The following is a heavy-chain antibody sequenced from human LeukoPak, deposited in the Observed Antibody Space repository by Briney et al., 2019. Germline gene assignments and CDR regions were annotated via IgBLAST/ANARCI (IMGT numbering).Heavy chain of an antibody. CDR3: ARVGYSYGYGY. V-gene: IGHV4-34*01. CDR1: GGSFSGYY. CDR2: INHSGST. J-gene: IGHJ4*02. D-gene: IGHD5-18*01. Sequence: SETLSLTCAVYGGSFSGYYWSWIRQPPGKGLEWIGEINHSGSTNYNPSLKSRVTISVDTSKNQFYLKLSSVTAADTAVYYCARVGYSYGYGYWGQGTLVTVSS.